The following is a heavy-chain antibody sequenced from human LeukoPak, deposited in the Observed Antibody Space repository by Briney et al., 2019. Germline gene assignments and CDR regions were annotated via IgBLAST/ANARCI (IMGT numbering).Heavy chain of an antibody. Sequence: GGSLRLSCAASGFTFSCYSMNWVRQAPGKGLEWVSSISSSSSYIYYADSVKGRFTISRDNAKNSLYLQMNSLRAEDTAVYYCARALGVAAALGPYYFDYWGQGTLVTVSS. J-gene: IGHJ4*02. CDR2: ISSSSSYI. CDR1: GFTFSCYS. CDR3: ARALGVAAALGPYYFDY. D-gene: IGHD6-13*01. V-gene: IGHV3-21*01.